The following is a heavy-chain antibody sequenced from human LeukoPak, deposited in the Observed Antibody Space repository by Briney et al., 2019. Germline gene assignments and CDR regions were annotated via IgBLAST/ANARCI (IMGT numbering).Heavy chain of an antibody. Sequence: GGSLRLSCAASGFTFSTYEMHWVRQAPGKGLEWVSWTNSGGSTIFYADSVKGRFTISRDNAKNSLYLQMNSLRAEDTAVYYCARLFSAGHYWGQGTLAIVSS. J-gene: IGHJ4*02. V-gene: IGHV3-48*03. CDR2: TNSGGSTI. CDR3: ARLFSAGHY. CDR1: GFTFSTYE. D-gene: IGHD2-21*01.